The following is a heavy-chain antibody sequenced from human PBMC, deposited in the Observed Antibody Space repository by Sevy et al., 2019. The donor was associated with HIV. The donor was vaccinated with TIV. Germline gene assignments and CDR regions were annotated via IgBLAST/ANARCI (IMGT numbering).Heavy chain of an antibody. Sequence: GGSLRLSCAASGFTFSRYWMSWVRQAPGKGLEWVANIKQDGSEKYYVDSVKGRFTISRDNAKNSLYLQMNSLRADERAVYYCARVKDDCSGYRFDYWGQGTLVTVSS. CDR1: GFTFSRYW. V-gene: IGHV3-7*01. CDR2: IKQDGSEK. CDR3: ARVKDDCSGYRFDY. J-gene: IGHJ4*02. D-gene: IGHD3-22*01.